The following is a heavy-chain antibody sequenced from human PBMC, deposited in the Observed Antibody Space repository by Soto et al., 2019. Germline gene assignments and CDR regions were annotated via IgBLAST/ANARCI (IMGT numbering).Heavy chain of an antibody. CDR2: ISGSGGST. CDR1: GFSFSRYA. CDR3: AKGPYYYGSGSYYNVGY. Sequence: GGSLKLGCAASGFSFSRYAMSWVRQAPGKGLEWVSAISGSGGSTYYADSVKGRFTISRDNSKNTLYLQMNSLRAEDTAVYYCAKGPYYYGSGSYYNVGYWGQGA. J-gene: IGHJ4*02. V-gene: IGHV3-23*01. D-gene: IGHD3-10*01.